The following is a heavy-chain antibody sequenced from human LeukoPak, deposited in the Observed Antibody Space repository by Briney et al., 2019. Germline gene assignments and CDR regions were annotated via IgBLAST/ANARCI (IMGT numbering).Heavy chain of an antibody. V-gene: IGHV3-21*01. CDR3: ARLAVDSWFDP. Sequence: GSLRLSCAASGFTFSSYSMNWVRQAPGKGLEWVSSISSSSSYIYYADSVKGRFTISRDNAKNSLYLQMNSLRAEDTAVYYCARLAVDSWFDPWGQGTLVTVSS. CDR1: GFTFSSYS. J-gene: IGHJ5*02. D-gene: IGHD6-19*01. CDR2: ISSSSSYI.